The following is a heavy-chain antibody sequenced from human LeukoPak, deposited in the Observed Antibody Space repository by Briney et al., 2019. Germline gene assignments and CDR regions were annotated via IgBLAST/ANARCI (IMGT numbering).Heavy chain of an antibody. D-gene: IGHD3-10*01. CDR3: AAGENLLWFGESDY. CDR1: GFTFTSSA. Sequence: SVKVSCKASGFTFTSSAMQWVRQARGQRLEWIGWIVVGSGNTNYAQKFQERVTITRDMSTSTAYMELSSLRSEDTAVYYCAAGENLLWFGESDYWGQGALVTVSS. J-gene: IGHJ4*02. V-gene: IGHV1-58*02. CDR2: IVVGSGNT.